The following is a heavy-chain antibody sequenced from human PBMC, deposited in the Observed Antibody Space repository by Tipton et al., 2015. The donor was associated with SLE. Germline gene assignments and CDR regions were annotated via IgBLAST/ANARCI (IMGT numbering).Heavy chain of an antibody. J-gene: IGHJ4*02. Sequence: TLSLTCSVSGGSISSYYWSWIRQPPGKGLEWIGYVDYSGSTNYNPSLKSRVTISVDTSKNQFSLKLSSVTAADTAVYYCAGEPDYWGQGTLVTVSS. V-gene: IGHV4-59*01. CDR3: AGEPDY. CDR2: VDYSGST. CDR1: GGSISSYY.